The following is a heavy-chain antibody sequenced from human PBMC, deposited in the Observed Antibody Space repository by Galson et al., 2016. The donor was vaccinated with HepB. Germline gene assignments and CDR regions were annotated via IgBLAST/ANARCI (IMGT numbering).Heavy chain of an antibody. V-gene: IGHV3-35*01. J-gene: IGHJ6*02. CDR1: GFIFSNSD. D-gene: IGHD6-19*01. CDR3: VISRAWFNYYHYSVDV. CDR2: VSWNCSRT. Sequence: SLRLSCAASGFIFSNSDMNWVHQAPGEGLEWVSGVSWNCSRTHYADSVKGRFIISRDNSKSTLYLQMSSLSAADTAIYYCVISRAWFNYYHYSVDVWGQGTTVTVSS.